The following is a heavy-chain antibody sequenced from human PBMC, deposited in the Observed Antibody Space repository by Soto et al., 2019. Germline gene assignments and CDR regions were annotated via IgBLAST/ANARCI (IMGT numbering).Heavy chain of an antibody. CDR1: GGSISSSSYY. J-gene: IGHJ6*02. CDR3: ARRKVRGVIGVVYYYYGMDV. V-gene: IGHV4-39*01. D-gene: IGHD3-10*01. Sequence: TVSGGSISSSSYYWGWIRQPPGKGLEWIGSIYYSGSTYYNPSLKSRVTISVDTSKNQFSLKLSSVTAADTAVYYCARRKVRGVIGVVYYYYGMDVWGQGTTVTVSS. CDR2: IYYSGST.